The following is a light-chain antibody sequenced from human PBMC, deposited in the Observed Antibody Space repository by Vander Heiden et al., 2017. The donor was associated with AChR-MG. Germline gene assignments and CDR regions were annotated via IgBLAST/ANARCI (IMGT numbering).Light chain of an antibody. CDR3: QHKGVWT. J-gene: IGKJ1*01. Sequence: IVLTQSPGSLSVSPGKSVTLVCVSCRASETIPTNYLLWYQHRTGQAPRLLLHYDSTEATGLPDRFSVSGSGTDFTLTIARLETEDAAVYYCQHKGVWTFGQRTKVEVK. CDR1: ETIPTNY. CDR2: YDS. V-gene: IGKV3-20*01.